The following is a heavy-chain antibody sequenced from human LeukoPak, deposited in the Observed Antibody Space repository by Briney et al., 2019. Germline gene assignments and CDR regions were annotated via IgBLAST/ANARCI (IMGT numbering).Heavy chain of an antibody. CDR2: IYSGGST. J-gene: IGHJ4*02. Sequence: GGSLRLSCAASGFTVSSNYMSWVRQAPGKGLEWVSVIYSGGSTYYADSVKGRFTISRDNSKNTLYLQMNSLRAEDTAVYYCARCDILTGYYFDYWGQGTLVTVSS. V-gene: IGHV3-66*01. CDR3: ARCDILTGYYFDY. CDR1: GFTVSSNY. D-gene: IGHD3-9*01.